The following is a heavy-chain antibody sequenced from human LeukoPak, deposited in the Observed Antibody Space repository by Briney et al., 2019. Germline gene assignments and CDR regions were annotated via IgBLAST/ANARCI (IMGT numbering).Heavy chain of an antibody. Sequence: GGSLRLSCAASGFTFSDYSINWVRQAPGKGLEWVSGISWNSGSIGYADSVKGRFTISRDNAKNSLYLQMNSLRAEDTALYYCAKGPSYDFWSGYYILWGQGTLVTVSS. CDR3: AKGPSYDFWSGYYIL. D-gene: IGHD3-3*01. V-gene: IGHV3-9*01. CDR1: GFTFSDYS. J-gene: IGHJ4*02. CDR2: ISWNSGSI.